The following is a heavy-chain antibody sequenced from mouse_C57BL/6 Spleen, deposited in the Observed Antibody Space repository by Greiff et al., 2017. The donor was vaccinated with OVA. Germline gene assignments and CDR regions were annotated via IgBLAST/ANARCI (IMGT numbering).Heavy chain of an antibody. D-gene: IGHD1-1*01. CDR3: ARGGGSSYLYAMDY. CDR1: GYTFTDYN. CDR2: INPNNGGT. Sequence: EVQLQESGPELVKPGASVKIPCKASGYTFTDYNMDWVKQSHGKSLEWIGDINPNNGGTFYNQKFKGKATLTVDKSSSTAYMELRSLTSEDTAVYYCARGGGSSYLYAMDYWGQGTSVTVSS. V-gene: IGHV1-18*01. J-gene: IGHJ4*01.